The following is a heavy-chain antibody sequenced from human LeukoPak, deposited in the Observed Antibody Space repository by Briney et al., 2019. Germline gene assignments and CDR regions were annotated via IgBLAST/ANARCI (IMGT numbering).Heavy chain of an antibody. Sequence: GGLVTLSCAASGFTFSNYAMSWVRQAPGKGLEWVSAICGSGGCAYYADSVKGRFTISRDNSKNTLYLQMNSLRAEDTAVYYCAKEDSGSYYKSYFDTWGQGTLDSVCS. CDR2: ICGSGGCA. V-gene: IGHV3-23*01. CDR1: GFTFSNYA. D-gene: IGHD3-10*01. J-gene: IGHJ4*02. CDR3: AKEDSGSYYKSYFDT.